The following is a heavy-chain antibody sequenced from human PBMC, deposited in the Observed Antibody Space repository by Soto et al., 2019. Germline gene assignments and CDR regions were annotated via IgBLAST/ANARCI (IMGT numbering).Heavy chain of an antibody. J-gene: IGHJ3*02. CDR3: TTDSVCPCIETTVVRGGGAFDI. CDR1: GFTFSNAW. V-gene: IGHV3-15*01. D-gene: IGHD4-17*01. CDR2: IKSKTDGGTT. Sequence: GGSLRLSCAASGFTFSNAWMSWVRQAPGKGLEWVGRIKSKTDGGTTDYAAPVKGRFTISRDDSKNTLYLQMNSLKTEDTAVYYCTTDSVCPCIETTVVRGGGAFDIWGQGTMVTVSS.